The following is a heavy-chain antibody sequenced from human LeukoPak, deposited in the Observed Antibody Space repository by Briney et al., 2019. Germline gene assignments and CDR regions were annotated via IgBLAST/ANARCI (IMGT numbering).Heavy chain of an antibody. Sequence: SETLSLTCAVYGGSFSGYYWSWIRQPPGKGLEWIGSIYYSGSTYYNPSLKSRVTISVDTSKNQFSLKLSSVTAADTAVYYCARLYGGKSNWFDPWGQGTLVTVSS. CDR1: GGSFSGYY. D-gene: IGHD4-23*01. J-gene: IGHJ5*02. CDR3: ARLYGGKSNWFDP. V-gene: IGHV4-34*01. CDR2: IYYSGST.